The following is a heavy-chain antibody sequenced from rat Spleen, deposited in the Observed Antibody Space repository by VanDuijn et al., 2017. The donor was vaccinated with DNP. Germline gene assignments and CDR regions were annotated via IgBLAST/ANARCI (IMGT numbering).Heavy chain of an antibody. J-gene: IGHJ2*01. V-gene: IGHV5-7*01. Sequence: EVQLVKSGGGLVQPGRSMKLSCAASGFNFSDYGMAWVLQAPRKGLEWVAAISYDGGSTYYRDSAKGRFTISRDNAKSTLYLQMESLRSEDTATYYCATHRGYWGQGVMVTVSS. CDR1: GFNFSDYG. CDR2: ISYDGGST. CDR3: ATHRGY.